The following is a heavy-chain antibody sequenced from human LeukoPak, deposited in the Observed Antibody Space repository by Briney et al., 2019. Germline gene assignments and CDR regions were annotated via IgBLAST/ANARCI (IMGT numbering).Heavy chain of an antibody. J-gene: IGHJ4*02. Sequence: PSETLSPTCTVSGGSISSYYWSWIRQPAGKGLEWIGRIYTSGSTNYNPSLKSRVTMSVDTSKNQFSLKLSSVTAADTAVYYCARDPPLTSKYYFDYWGQGTLVTVSS. D-gene: IGHD3-9*01. V-gene: IGHV4-4*07. CDR2: IYTSGST. CDR3: ARDPPLTSKYYFDY. CDR1: GGSISSYY.